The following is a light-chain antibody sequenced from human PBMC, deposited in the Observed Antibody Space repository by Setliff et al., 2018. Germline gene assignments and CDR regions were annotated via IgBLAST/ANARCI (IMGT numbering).Light chain of an antibody. CDR1: SSDVGNYNY. V-gene: IGLV2-14*01. CDR2: DVN. CDR3: TSYTSSSTWV. J-gene: IGLJ3*02. Sequence: QSALTQPASVSGSPGQSITISFTGTSSDVGNYNYVSWCRRHPGKAPKVMIYDVNKRPSGVSNRFTGSKSGNTASLTISGLQAEDESDYCCTSYTSSSTWVFGGGTKVTVL.